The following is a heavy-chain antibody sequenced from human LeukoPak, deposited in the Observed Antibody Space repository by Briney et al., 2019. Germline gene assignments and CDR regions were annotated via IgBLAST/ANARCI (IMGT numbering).Heavy chain of an antibody. Sequence: GGSLRLSCAASGFTFSSYGMHWVRQAPGKGLEWVAFIRYDGSNKYYADSVKGRFTISRDNSKNTLYLQMNSLRAEDTAVYYCASLVVVPAAWGAFDIWGQGTMVTVSS. D-gene: IGHD2-2*01. CDR2: IRYDGSNK. V-gene: IGHV3-30*02. J-gene: IGHJ3*02. CDR3: ASLVVVPAAWGAFDI. CDR1: GFTFSSYG.